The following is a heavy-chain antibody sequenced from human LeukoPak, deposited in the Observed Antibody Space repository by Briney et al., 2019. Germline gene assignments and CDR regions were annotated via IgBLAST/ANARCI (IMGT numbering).Heavy chain of an antibody. CDR1: GGSISSYY. V-gene: IGHV4-59*01. CDR2: IYYSGST. CDR3: ARRMYSSSWYDYYYGMDV. D-gene: IGHD6-13*01. Sequence: PSETLSLTCTVSGGSISSYYWSWIRQPPGKGLEWIGYIYYSGSTNYNPSLKSRVTISVDTPKNQFSLKLSSVTAADTAVYYCARRMYSSSWYDYYYGMDVWGQGTTVTVSS. J-gene: IGHJ6*02.